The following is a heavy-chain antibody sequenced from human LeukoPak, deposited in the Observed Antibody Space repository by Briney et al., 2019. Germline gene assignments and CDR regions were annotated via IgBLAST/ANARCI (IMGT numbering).Heavy chain of an antibody. J-gene: IGHJ6*02. CDR1: GLTFSSYW. CDR3: ARAQHYDSTTAGGMDV. CDR2: INTDGSST. V-gene: IGHV3-74*01. Sequence: GGSLRLSCAASGLTFSSYWMHWVRQTPGKGLVWVARINTDGSSTNNGDSVKGRFTISRDNAKNTLYLQMNSLRTEDTAVYYCARAQHYDSTTAGGMDVWGQGTTVTVSS. D-gene: IGHD3-22*01.